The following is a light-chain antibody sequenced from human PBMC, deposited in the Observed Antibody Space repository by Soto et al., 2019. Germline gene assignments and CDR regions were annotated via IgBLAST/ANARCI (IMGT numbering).Light chain of an antibody. V-gene: IGKV3-20*01. J-gene: IGKJ1*01. CDR3: QDYGSSAWT. CDR1: QSVSSN. CDR2: AAT. Sequence: EIVMTQSPATLSVSPGERATLSRRASQSVSSNLAWYQQNPGQAPRLLIYAATTRATGIPERFSGSGSGTDFTLTISRLEPEDFAVYYCQDYGSSAWTFGQGTKVDI.